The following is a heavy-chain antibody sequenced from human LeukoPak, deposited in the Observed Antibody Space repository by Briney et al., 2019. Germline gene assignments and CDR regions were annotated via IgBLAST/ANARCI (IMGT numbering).Heavy chain of an antibody. CDR2: LYHSDST. CDR3: ARQHDSYHYYYVDV. D-gene: IGHD6-13*01. Sequence: SETLSLTCAVSGYSISSGYYWIWIRQPPGKGLEWIGSLYHSDSTYYNPSLESRVTMSVDTSKNQFSLKLSFVTAADTAVYYCARQHDSYHYYYVDVWGTGTTVTVSS. CDR1: GYSISSGYY. V-gene: IGHV4-38-2*01. J-gene: IGHJ6*03.